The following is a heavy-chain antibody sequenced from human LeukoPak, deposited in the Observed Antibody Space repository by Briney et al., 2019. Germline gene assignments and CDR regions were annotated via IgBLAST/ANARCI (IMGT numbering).Heavy chain of an antibody. V-gene: IGHV3-30*18. CDR3: AKDHCAQAAYYYYGMDV. J-gene: IGHJ6*02. CDR2: ISYDGSNK. CDR1: GFTFSSYG. Sequence: QTGGSLRLSCAASGFTFSSYGMHWVRQAPGKGLEWVAVISYDGSNKYYADSVKGRFTISRDNSKNTLYLQMNSLRAEDTAVYYCAKDHCAQAAYYYYGMDVWGQGTTVTVSS. D-gene: IGHD2-21*01.